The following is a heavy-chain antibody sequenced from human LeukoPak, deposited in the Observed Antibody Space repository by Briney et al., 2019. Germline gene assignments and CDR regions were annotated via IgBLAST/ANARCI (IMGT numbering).Heavy chain of an antibody. CDR1: GGSISSYY. J-gene: IGHJ5*02. Sequence: SETLSHTCTVSGGSISSYYWSWIRQPPGKGLEWIGYIYYSGSTNYNPSLKSRVTISVDTSKNQFSLKLSSVTAADTAVYYCARDQAAVSNWFDPWGQGTLVTVSS. V-gene: IGHV4-59*01. D-gene: IGHD6-13*01. CDR3: ARDQAAVSNWFDP. CDR2: IYYSGST.